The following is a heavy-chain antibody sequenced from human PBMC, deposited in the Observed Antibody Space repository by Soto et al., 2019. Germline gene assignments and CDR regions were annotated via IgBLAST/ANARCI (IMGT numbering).Heavy chain of an antibody. Sequence: SETLSLTCAVSDSSVSSSYWWCWIRQPPGKGLEWFGYISYNGDTYSNPSLKRRVSMSVDTSKNHFYLKLDSVTDIDTATYSCARLVAPGHQGWFDPLGQGTLVTVSS. D-gene: IGHD1-1*01. CDR2: ISYNGDT. CDR3: ARLVAPGHQGWFDP. CDR1: DSSVSSSYW. V-gene: IGHV4-28*01. J-gene: IGHJ5*02.